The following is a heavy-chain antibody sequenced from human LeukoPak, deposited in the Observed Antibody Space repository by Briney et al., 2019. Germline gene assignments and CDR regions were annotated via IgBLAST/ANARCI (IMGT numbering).Heavy chain of an antibody. CDR1: GFTFSRYG. J-gene: IGHJ4*02. CDR3: AKDSVFSYYVSGSYRYFDY. D-gene: IGHD3-10*01. CDR2: VSFDGNSE. Sequence: PGRSLRLSCAVSGFTFSRYGMHWVRQAPGKGLEWVAVVSFDGNSEYYGDSVKGRFTISRDNSKNTLYMQMNSLRDEDTAVYYCAKDSVFSYYVSGSYRYFDYWGQGTLVTVSS. V-gene: IGHV3-30*18.